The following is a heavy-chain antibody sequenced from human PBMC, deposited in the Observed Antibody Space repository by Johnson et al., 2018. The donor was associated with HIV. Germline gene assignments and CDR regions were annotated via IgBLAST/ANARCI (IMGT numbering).Heavy chain of an antibody. CDR2: INWDGDST. Sequence: VQLVESGGGLVQPGGSLRLSCAASGFTVSSNYMSWVRQGPGKGLEWVSLINWDGDSTYYADSVKGRFTISRDNSKNSLYLQMNSLRPEDTGLYYCAREPSIAAAGGDGAFDIWGQGTMVSVSS. V-gene: IGHV3-43D*03. CDR1: GFTVSSNY. J-gene: IGHJ3*02. D-gene: IGHD6-13*01. CDR3: AREPSIAAAGGDGAFDI.